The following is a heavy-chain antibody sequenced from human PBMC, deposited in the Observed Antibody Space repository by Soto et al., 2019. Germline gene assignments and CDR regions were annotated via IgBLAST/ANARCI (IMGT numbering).Heavy chain of an antibody. CDR1: GGSISSSNW. D-gene: IGHD3-16*02. J-gene: IGHJ4*02. CDR3: ASLAYYDYVWGSYRSLLDY. V-gene: IGHV4-4*02. Sequence: PEETLSLTCAVSGGSISSSNWWSWVRQPPGKGLEWIGYIHYSGSTNYNPSLKSRVTISVDTSKNQFSLKLSSVTAADTAVYYCASLAYYDYVWGSYRSLLDYWGQGTLVTVSS. CDR2: IHYSGST.